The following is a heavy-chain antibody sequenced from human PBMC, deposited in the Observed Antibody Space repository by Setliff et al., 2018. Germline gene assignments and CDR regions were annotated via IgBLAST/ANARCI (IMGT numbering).Heavy chain of an antibody. Sequence: ASVKVFCKATGYTLSRHYMHWVRQAPGQGLEWMGWISADNGQTRNVQSFQGRVTMTTDTTTSTAYMELRSLRSDDTAVYYCARERAYDGINYYGMDVWGQGTTVTVSS. V-gene: IGHV1-18*04. CDR2: ISADNGQT. CDR3: ARERAYDGINYYGMDV. D-gene: IGHD3-22*01. CDR1: GYTLSRHY. J-gene: IGHJ6*01.